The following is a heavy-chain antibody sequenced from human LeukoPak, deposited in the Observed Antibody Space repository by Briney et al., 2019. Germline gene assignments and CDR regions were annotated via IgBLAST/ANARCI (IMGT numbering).Heavy chain of an antibody. CDR2: IIPILGIA. CDR1: GGTFSSYA. Sequence: SVKVSCKASGGTFSSYAISWVRQAPGQGLEWMGRIIPILGIANYAQKFQGRVTITADKSTSTAYMEMSSLRSEDTALSYCARLGYRGSFYLGCGAFDIRGQGTMVTVFS. D-gene: IGHD2-15*01. CDR3: ARLGYRGSFYLGCGAFDI. V-gene: IGHV1-69*04. J-gene: IGHJ3*02.